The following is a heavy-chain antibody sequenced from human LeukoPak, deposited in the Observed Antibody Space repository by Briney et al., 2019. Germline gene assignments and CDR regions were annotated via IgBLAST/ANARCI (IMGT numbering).Heavy chain of an antibody. Sequence: SGGSLRLSCAASGFTFSDYNMRWIRQAPGKGLEWVSSISRSGSTKYYADSVKGRFTISRDNAKNSLYLQMNSLRAEDTALYYCAKDFSLDILTGSLDYWGQGTLVTVSS. V-gene: IGHV3-11*01. CDR1: GFTFSDYN. J-gene: IGHJ4*02. CDR3: AKDFSLDILTGSLDY. D-gene: IGHD3-9*01. CDR2: ISRSGSTK.